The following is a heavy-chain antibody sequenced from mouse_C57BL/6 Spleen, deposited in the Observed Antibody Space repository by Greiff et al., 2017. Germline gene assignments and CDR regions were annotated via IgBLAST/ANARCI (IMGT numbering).Heavy chain of an antibody. D-gene: IGHD2-4*01. V-gene: IGHV1-26*01. Sequence: EVQLQQSGPELVKPGASVKISCKASGYTFTDYYMNWVKQSHGKSLEWIGDINPNNGGTSYNQKFKGKATLTVDKSSSTAYMELRSLTSEDSAVYYGARRDYDYGGGFDYWGQGTTLTVSS. J-gene: IGHJ2*01. CDR1: GYTFTDYY. CDR3: ARRDYDYGGGFDY. CDR2: INPNNGGT.